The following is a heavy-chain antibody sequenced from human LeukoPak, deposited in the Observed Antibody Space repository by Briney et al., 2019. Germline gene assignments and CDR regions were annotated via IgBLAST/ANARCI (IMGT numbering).Heavy chain of an antibody. CDR2: ISDSGANT. CDR3: AKSMTLQWRGFFDL. V-gene: IGHV3-23*01. D-gene: IGHD6-19*01. J-gene: IGHJ2*01. Sequence: GSLRLSCAASGFTFSTYAMSWVRQAPGKGLGWVSTISDSGANTYYADSVRGRFTISRDNSKNTLYLQKNSLRADDTAIYYCAKSMTLQWRGFFDLWGRGTHVTVSS. CDR1: GFTFSTYA.